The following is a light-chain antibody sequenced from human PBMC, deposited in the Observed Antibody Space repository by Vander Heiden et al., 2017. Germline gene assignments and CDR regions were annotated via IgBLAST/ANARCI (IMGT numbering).Light chain of an antibody. J-gene: IGLJ2*01. CDR2: DVS. V-gene: IGLV2-14*03. Sequence: QCALTPPAAVSGSPGQSITISCTGTSSDVGGYKYVSWYQQHPGKAPKLMIDDVSDRPSGVSNRLSGSKSGTTASRHTSGPQAEDEAEYFCSLYTTKTTYVGFGGGTKLTVL. CDR1: SSDVGGYKY. CDR3: SLYTTKTTYVG.